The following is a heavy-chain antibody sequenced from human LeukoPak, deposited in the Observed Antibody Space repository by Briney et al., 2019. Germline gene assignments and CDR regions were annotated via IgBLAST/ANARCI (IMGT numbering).Heavy chain of an antibody. CDR2: IYYSGST. V-gene: IGHV4-59*02. CDR1: GGSVSSYY. D-gene: IGHD6-13*01. Sequence: PSETLSLTCTVSGGSVSSYYWSWIRQPPGKGLERIGYIYYSGSTNYNPSLKSRVTISVDTSKNQFSLKLSSVTAADTAVYYCARSIAAANHYFDYWGQGTLVTVSS. CDR3: ARSIAAANHYFDY. J-gene: IGHJ4*02.